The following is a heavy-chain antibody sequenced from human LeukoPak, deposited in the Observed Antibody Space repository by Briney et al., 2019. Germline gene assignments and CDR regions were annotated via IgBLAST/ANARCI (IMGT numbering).Heavy chain of an antibody. D-gene: IGHD3-10*01. CDR2: INPNSGGT. J-gene: IGHJ4*02. CDR1: GYTFSGYY. CDR3: ARGLYRDQSYYASGTYYIIDY. Sequence: ASVKVSCKASGYTFSGYYIHWVRQAPGQGLEWMGWINPNSGGTKHAQKFQGGVTMTRDTSISTAYMELSSLRSDDTAMYYCARGLYRDQSYYASGTYYIIDYWGQGTLVTVSS. V-gene: IGHV1-2*02.